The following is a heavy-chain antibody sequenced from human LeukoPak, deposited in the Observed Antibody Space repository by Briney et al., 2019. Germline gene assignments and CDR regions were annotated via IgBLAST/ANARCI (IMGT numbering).Heavy chain of an antibody. J-gene: IGHJ4*02. CDR1: GFPFSSYE. Sequence: PGGSLRLSCAASGFPFSSYEMNWVRQAPGKGLEWVSYISSSGNAIYYADSVKGRFTISRDNAKNSLYLQMNSLRAEDTAVYYCAIRFSSGWYEPYYFDNWGQGTLVTVSS. V-gene: IGHV3-48*03. D-gene: IGHD6-19*01. CDR3: AIRFSSGWYEPYYFDN. CDR2: ISSSGNAI.